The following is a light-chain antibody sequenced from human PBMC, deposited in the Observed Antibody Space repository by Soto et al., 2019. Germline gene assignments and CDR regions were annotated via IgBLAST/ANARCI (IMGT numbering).Light chain of an antibody. CDR3: QAYDYSLTASV. CDR2: GNR. J-gene: IGLJ3*02. Sequence: QSVLTQPPSVSGAPGQRVTLSWTGNSSNLGAGYDVHWYQQLPGAAPKLVIFGNRNRPSGVPERFSGSKSGTSASLAITGLQAEDEAHYYCQAYDYSLTASVFGGGTKLTVL. V-gene: IGLV1-40*01. CDR1: SSNLGAGYD.